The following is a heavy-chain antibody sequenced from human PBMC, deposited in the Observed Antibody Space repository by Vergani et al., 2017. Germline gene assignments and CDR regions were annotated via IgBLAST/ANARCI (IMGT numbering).Heavy chain of an antibody. D-gene: IGHD3-22*01. CDR1: GFTFSSYA. V-gene: IGHV3-23*01. CDR3: TRGGGYSSGYYYVRY. CDR2: ISGSGGSK. Sequence: EVQLLESGGGLVQPGGSLRLSCAASGFTFSSYAMSWVRQAPGKGLEWVSAISGSGGSKYYADSVKGRCTISRDNSKNTLSLQMNSLRAEDTAVYYWTRGGGYSSGYYYVRYWGQGTLVTVSS. J-gene: IGHJ4*02.